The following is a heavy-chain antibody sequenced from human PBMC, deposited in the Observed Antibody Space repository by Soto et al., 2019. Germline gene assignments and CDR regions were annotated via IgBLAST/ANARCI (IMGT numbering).Heavy chain of an antibody. CDR2: IYYSGST. CDR3: ARGSWTPVTTGAFDI. J-gene: IGHJ3*02. V-gene: IGHV4-31*03. D-gene: IGHD4-4*01. CDR1: GGSISSGGYY. Sequence: QVQLQESGPGLVKPSQTLSLTCTVSGGSISSGGYYWSWIRQHPGKGLEWIGYIYYSGSTYYNPSLKSRVTISVDTSKNQCALKLSSVTAADTAVYYCARGSWTPVTTGAFDIWGQGTMVTVSS.